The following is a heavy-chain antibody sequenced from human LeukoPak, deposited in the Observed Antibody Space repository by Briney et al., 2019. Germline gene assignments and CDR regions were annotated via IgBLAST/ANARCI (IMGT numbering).Heavy chain of an antibody. CDR2: IYPSGST. CDR3: ARDGNGWLLTTNWFDP. V-gene: IGHV4-61*02. J-gene: IGHJ5*02. Sequence: PSETLSLTCTVSGGSISSGSHYWNWIRQPAGKGLEWIGRIYPSGSTNYNPSLKSRVTISVDTSKNQFSLKLSSVTAADTAVYYCARDGNGWLLTTNWFDPWGQGSLVTVSS. CDR1: GGSISSGSHY. D-gene: IGHD6-19*01.